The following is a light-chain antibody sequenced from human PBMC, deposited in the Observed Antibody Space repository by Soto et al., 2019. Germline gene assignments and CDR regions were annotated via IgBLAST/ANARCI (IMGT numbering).Light chain of an antibody. J-gene: IGKJ2*01. CDR2: DVS. CDR1: QSVSSSL. CDR3: HPYGSSPLT. V-gene: IGKV3-20*01. Sequence: EIVLTQSPGTLSLSPGEGATLSCRASQSVSSSLLAWFQQKPGQAPRLLIHDVSSRATGIPDRFSGSGSGADFTLSISRLEPEDFAVYYCHPYGSSPLTFGQGTKLEIK.